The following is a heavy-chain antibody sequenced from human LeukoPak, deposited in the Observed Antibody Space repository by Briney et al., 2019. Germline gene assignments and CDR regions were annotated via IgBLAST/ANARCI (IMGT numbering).Heavy chain of an antibody. D-gene: IGHD2-2*01. V-gene: IGHV4-34*01. CDR1: GGSFSGYY. Sequence: SETLSLTCAVYGGSFSGYYWSWIRQPPGKGLEWIGEINHRGSTNYNPSLKSRVTISVDTSKNQFSLKLSSVTAADTAVYYCARGPASRWFDPWGQGTLVTVSS. CDR3: ARGPASRWFDP. CDR2: INHRGST. J-gene: IGHJ5*02.